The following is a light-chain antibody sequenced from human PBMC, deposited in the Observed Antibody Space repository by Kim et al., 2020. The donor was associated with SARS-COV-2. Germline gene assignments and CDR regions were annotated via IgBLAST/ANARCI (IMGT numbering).Light chain of an antibody. CDR3: QQYLSPPLA. J-gene: IGKJ4*01. CDR1: QSVLWTNNKDC. CDR2: WAS. Sequence: IVMTQSPDSLAVSLGERATINCRSSQSVLWTNNKDCIAWYQQKPGQPPKLLISWASTRESGVPDRFSGGGSGTDFTLTINTLQAEDVAVYHCQQYLSPPLAFGGGTKVDIK. V-gene: IGKV4-1*01.